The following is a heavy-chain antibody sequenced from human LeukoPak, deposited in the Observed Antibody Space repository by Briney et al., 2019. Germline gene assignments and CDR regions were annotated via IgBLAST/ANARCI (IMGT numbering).Heavy chain of an antibody. CDR1: GGSFSGHY. J-gene: IGHJ3*02. V-gene: IGHV4-34*01. Sequence: SETLSLTCAVYGGSFSGHYWSWIRQPPGKGLEWIGEINHSGNTNYHPSLKSRVTISLDTSNNQFSLKLSSVTAADTAVYYCAREHSTSSTAFDIWGQGTVVTV. CDR2: INHSGNT. CDR3: AREHSTSSTAFDI. D-gene: IGHD6-6*01.